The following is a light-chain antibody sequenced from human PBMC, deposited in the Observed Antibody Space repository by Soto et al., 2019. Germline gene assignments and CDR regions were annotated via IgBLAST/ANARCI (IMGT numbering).Light chain of an antibody. CDR3: MQRTHWPPGT. CDR1: QGLLSSIGNTS. Sequence: RSPLSLPVPLGQPASISGRFIQGLLSSIGNTSLNWFQQRPGQSPRRLIYKVSNRDSGVPDRFSGSGSGTDFTLKISRVEAEDVGVYYCMQRTHWPPGTFGQGTKVEIK. J-gene: IGKJ1*01. V-gene: IGKV2-30*01. CDR2: KVS.